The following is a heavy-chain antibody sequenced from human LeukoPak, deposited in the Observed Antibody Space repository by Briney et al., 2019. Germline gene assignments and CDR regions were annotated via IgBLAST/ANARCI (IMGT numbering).Heavy chain of an antibody. CDR2: ITNDGSST. CDR1: GLTFSSHW. CDR3: AKEARTIFGVVVRPKGYFDY. Sequence: GGSLRLSCAASGLTFSSHWMHWVRQAPGKGLVWVSRITNDGSSTTYADSVKGRFTISRDNSKNTLYLQMNSLRAEDTAVYYCAKEARTIFGVVVRPKGYFDYWGQGTLVTVSS. D-gene: IGHD3-3*01. V-gene: IGHV3-74*01. J-gene: IGHJ4*02.